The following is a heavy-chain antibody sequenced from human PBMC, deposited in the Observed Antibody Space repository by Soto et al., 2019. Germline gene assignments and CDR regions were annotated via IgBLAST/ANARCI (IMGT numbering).Heavy chain of an antibody. CDR2: IIPIFGTA. V-gene: IGHV1-69*06. J-gene: IGHJ5*02. D-gene: IGHD3-3*01. CDR3: AREKGRRITIFWSGYYDWFDP. Sequence: QVQLVQSGAEVKKPGSSVKVSCKASGGTFSSYAISWVRQAPGQGLEWMGGIIPIFGTANYAQKFQGRVTITADKSTSTAYMELSSLRSEDTAVYYCAREKGRRITIFWSGYYDWFDPWGQGTLVTVSS. CDR1: GGTFSSYA.